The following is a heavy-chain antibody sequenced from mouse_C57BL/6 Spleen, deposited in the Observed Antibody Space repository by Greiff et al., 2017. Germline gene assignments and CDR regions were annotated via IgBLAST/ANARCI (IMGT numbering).Heavy chain of an antibody. Sequence: EVQLQQSGPELVKPGASVKISCKASGYSFTGYYMHWVKQSSEKSLEWIGEINPSTGGTSYNQKFKGKATLTVDKSSSTAYMQLKSLTSEDSAVYYCAREYYYGSSHWYFDVWGTGTTVTVSS. V-gene: IGHV1-43*01. CDR3: AREYYYGSSHWYFDV. J-gene: IGHJ1*03. D-gene: IGHD1-1*01. CDR1: GYSFTGYY. CDR2: INPSTGGT.